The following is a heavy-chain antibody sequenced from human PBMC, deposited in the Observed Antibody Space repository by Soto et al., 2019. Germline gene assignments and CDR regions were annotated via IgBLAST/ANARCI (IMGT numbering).Heavy chain of an antibody. Sequence: SGGSLRLSCAASGFTFSSYGMHWVRQAPGKGLEWVAVIWYDGSNKYYADSVKGRFTISRDNSKNTLYLQMNGLRAEDTAVYYCARDLPFSWQWLVNRGSGGFDYWGQGTLVTVSS. D-gene: IGHD6-19*01. CDR3: ARDLPFSWQWLVNRGSGGFDY. V-gene: IGHV3-33*01. CDR2: IWYDGSNK. CDR1: GFTFSSYG. J-gene: IGHJ4*02.